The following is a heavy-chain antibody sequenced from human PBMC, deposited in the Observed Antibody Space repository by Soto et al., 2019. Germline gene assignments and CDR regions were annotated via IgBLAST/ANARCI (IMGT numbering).Heavy chain of an antibody. V-gene: IGHV1-69*13. Sequence: SVKVSCKASGGTFSSYAISWVRQAPGQGLEWMGGIIPIFGAANYAQKFQGRVTITADESTSTAYMELSSLRSEDTAVYYCARRLLEYSSGWYWFDPWGQGTLVTVSS. CDR3: ARRLLEYSSGWYWFDP. CDR2: IIPIFGAA. J-gene: IGHJ5*02. D-gene: IGHD6-19*01. CDR1: GGTFSSYA.